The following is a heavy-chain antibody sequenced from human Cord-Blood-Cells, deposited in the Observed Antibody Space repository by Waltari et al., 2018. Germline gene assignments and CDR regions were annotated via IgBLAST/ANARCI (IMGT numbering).Heavy chain of an antibody. J-gene: IGHJ4*02. D-gene: IGHD3-3*01. CDR1: GFTVSSNY. V-gene: IGHV3-53*01. CDR3: ARARGFWSGCDY. Sequence: EVQLVESGGGLIQPGGSLRLSCAASGFTVSSNYMSWVRQAPGKGLEWVSVSYSGGRTYYADSVKGRFTISRDNSKNTLYLQMNSLRAEDTAVYYCARARGFWSGCDYWGQGTLVTVSS. CDR2: SYSGGRT.